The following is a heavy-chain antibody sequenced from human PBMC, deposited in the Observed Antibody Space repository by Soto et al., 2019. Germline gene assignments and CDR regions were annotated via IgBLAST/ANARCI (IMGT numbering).Heavy chain of an antibody. D-gene: IGHD2-15*01. CDR2: ISGSSGSI. Sequence: GGSLRLCCAVSGLTFDECAMHWFRQAPGKGLEWVPGISGSSGSIAYADSVKRRFTISRDNAKNSLYLQMNSLRVEDTSLYYCANRGSREKAAFDIWGHGTMVTVSS. CDR3: ANRGSREKAAFDI. CDR1: GLTFDECA. V-gene: IGHV3-9*01. J-gene: IGHJ3*02.